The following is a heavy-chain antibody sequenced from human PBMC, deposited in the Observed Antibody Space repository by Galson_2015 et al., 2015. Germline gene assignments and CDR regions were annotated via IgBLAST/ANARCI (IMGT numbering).Heavy chain of an antibody. CDR1: GGSISSYH. CDR3: ARGTSGYRYYEYYGMDV. CDR2: IYYNGSA. J-gene: IGHJ6*02. Sequence: SETLSLTCTVSGGSISSYHWNWIRQPPGKGLEWIGYIYYNGSANYNPSLKSRVIISVDTSKNQFSLTLSSVTAADTAVYYCARGTSGYRYYEYYGMDVWGQGTTATVSS. V-gene: IGHV4-59*01. D-gene: IGHD3-22*01.